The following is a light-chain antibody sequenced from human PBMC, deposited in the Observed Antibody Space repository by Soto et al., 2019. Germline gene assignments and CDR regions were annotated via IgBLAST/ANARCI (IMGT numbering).Light chain of an antibody. V-gene: IGLV1-44*01. J-gene: IGLJ1*01. Sequence: QSVLTQPPSASGTPGQSVTISCSGGSSNIGSNTVNWYQQLPGAAPKLLIYSDNQRPSGVPDRFSGSKSGTSASLTISGLQAEDEADYYCSSYTSSSTYVFGTGT. CDR1: SSNIGSNT. CDR2: SDN. CDR3: SSYTSSSTYV.